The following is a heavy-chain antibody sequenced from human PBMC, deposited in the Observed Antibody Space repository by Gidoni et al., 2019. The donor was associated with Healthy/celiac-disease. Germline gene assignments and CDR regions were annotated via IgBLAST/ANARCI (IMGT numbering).Heavy chain of an antibody. D-gene: IGHD3-10*01. V-gene: IGHV3-30-3*01. Sequence: QVQLVESGGGVVQPGRSLRLSWAASGFTFSSYAMHWVRQAPGKGLEWVAVISYDGSNKYYADSVKGRFTISRDNSKNTLYLQMNSLRAEDTAVYYCARAAGSGSYLDYWGQGTLVTVSS. J-gene: IGHJ4*02. CDR3: ARAAGSGSYLDY. CDR2: ISYDGSNK. CDR1: GFTFSSYA.